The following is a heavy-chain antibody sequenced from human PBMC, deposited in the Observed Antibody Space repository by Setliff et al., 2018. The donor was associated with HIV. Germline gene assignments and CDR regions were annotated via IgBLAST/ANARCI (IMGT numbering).Heavy chain of an antibody. CDR1: GFTFSRYW. CDR2: INSDGSST. J-gene: IGHJ6*03. Sequence: GGSLRLSCAASGFTFSRYWMHWVRQAPGKGLVWVSRINSDGSSTSYADSVKGRFTISRDSAKNTLYLQMNSLRAEDTAVYYCAREADSTKYYYMDVWGKGTTVTVSS. V-gene: IGHV3-74*01. D-gene: IGHD3-22*01. CDR3: AREADSTKYYYMDV.